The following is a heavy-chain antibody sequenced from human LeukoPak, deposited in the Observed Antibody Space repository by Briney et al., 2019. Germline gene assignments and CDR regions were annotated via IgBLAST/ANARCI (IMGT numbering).Heavy chain of an antibody. J-gene: IGHJ4*02. CDR3: VKTVAGAFDY. V-gene: IGHV3-21*01. D-gene: IGHD6-19*01. Sequence: GGSLRLSCAASGFIFSAYSMDWVRQAPGKGLEWVSFISSSSTYIYYADSVKGRFTISRDNAKNSLYLQMNSLRADDTAVYYCVKTVAGAFDYWGQGTQVTVSS. CDR2: ISSSSTYI. CDR1: GFIFSAYS.